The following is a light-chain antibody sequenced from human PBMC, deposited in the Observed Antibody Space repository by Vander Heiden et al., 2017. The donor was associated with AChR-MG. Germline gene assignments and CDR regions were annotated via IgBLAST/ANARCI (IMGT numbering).Light chain of an antibody. Sequence: QSELTQPPSVPGAPGQRVTISCTGSSSNFGAGYDVHWYQLLPGTAPKLLIYGNNNRPSGVPDRFSGSKSGTSASLAITGLQAEDEADYYCQSYDRSLYWVFGGGTKLTVL. CDR2: GNN. CDR3: QSYDRSLYWV. J-gene: IGLJ3*02. V-gene: IGLV1-40*01. CDR1: SSNFGAGYD.